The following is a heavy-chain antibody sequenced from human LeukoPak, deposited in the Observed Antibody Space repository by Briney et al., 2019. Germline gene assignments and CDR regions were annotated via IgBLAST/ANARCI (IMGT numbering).Heavy chain of an antibody. CDR3: ARVTENYDILTGYYSGYYFDY. J-gene: IGHJ4*02. Sequence: SETLSLICTVSGSSINRYYWRWIPQPPRKGLEWIGYIYYSWSTNQNPPLKSRVNISVASSKNQFSLKLSSVTAADTAVYYCARVTENYDILTGYYSGYYFDYWGQGTLVTVSS. V-gene: IGHV4-59*01. CDR1: GSSINRYY. D-gene: IGHD3-9*01. CDR2: IYYSWST.